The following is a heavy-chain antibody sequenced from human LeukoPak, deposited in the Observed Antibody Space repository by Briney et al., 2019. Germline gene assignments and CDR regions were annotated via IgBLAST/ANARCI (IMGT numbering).Heavy chain of an antibody. D-gene: IGHD5-18*01. V-gene: IGHV3-21*01. CDR2: ISSSSSYI. Sequence: PGGSLKLSCAASGFTFSSYSMNWVRQAPGKGLEWVSSISSSSSYIYYADSVKGRFTISRDNAKNSLYLQMNSLRAEDTAVYYCARDLSGAGYSYGKKTYYYYYYMDVWGKGTTVTVSS. CDR3: ARDLSGAGYSYGKKTYYYYYYMDV. J-gene: IGHJ6*03. CDR1: GFTFSSYS.